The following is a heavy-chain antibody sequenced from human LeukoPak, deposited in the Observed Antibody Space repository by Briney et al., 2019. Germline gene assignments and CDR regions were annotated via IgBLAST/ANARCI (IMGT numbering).Heavy chain of an antibody. D-gene: IGHD2-2*01. CDR2: TYFRSKWYN. V-gene: IGHV6-1*01. Sequence: SQTLSLTCAISGDSVSSNSAAWHWIRQSPSRGLEWLGRTYFRSKWYNDYAISVKGRITINPDTSKNQFSLQLNSVTPDDTAVYHCARDSSAMFDYWGQGTLVTVSS. J-gene: IGHJ4*02. CDR3: ARDSSAMFDY. CDR1: GDSVSSNSAA.